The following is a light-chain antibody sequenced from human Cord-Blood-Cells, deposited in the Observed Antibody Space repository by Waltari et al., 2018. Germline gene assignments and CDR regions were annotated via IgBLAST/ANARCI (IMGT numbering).Light chain of an antibody. CDR1: QSISSW. CDR3: QQYSSQGT. V-gene: IGKV1-5*01. CDR2: DAS. J-gene: IGKJ2*02. Sequence: DIQMTQSPSPLSASVGDRVTITCRASQSISSWLAWYQQKPGKAPKLLIYDASSMESGVPSRFSGSGSGTEFTLTISSLQPDDFATYYCQQYSSQGTFGQGTKLEIK.